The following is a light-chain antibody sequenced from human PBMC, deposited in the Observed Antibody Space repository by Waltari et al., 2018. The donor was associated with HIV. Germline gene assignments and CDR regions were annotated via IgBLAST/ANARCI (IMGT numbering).Light chain of an antibody. CDR1: QSVSSY. CDR3: QQRSNWSIT. Sequence: EIVLIQSPATLSLSPGERATLSCRASQSVSSYLACYHQKPGQSPRLLIYDTSTRATGIPARFSGSWSATDFTLTITSLEPEVSAVYYCQQRSNWSITFGQGTRLEIK. J-gene: IGKJ5*01. V-gene: IGKV3-11*01. CDR2: DTS.